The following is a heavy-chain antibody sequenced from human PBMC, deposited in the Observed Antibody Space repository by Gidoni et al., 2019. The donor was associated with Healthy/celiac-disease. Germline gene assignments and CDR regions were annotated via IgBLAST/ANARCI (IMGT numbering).Heavy chain of an antibody. D-gene: IGHD6-19*01. CDR2: ISSSGSTI. Sequence: EVQLVASGGGLVQPGGSLRLSCAASGFTFSSYEMNWVRQAPGKGLEWVSYISSSGSTIYYADSVKGRFTISRDNAKNSLYLQMNSLRAEDTAVYYCARDAQQWLESPSLSYGMDVWGQGTTVTVSS. CDR3: ARDAQQWLESPSLSYGMDV. V-gene: IGHV3-48*03. J-gene: IGHJ6*02. CDR1: GFTFSSYE.